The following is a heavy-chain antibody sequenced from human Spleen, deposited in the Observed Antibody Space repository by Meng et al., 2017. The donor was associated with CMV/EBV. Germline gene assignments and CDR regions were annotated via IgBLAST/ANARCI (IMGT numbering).Heavy chain of an antibody. Sequence: ASVKVSCKASGYTFTGYYMHWVRQAPGQGLEWMGWINPNSGNTNYAQKFQGRVTMTRDTSISTAYMELSRLRSDDTAVYYCARDLSQLLPIYYYYGMDVWGQGTTVTVSS. J-gene: IGHJ6*02. CDR3: ARDLSQLLPIYYYYGMDV. V-gene: IGHV1-2*02. CDR1: GYTFTGYY. CDR2: INPNSGNT. D-gene: IGHD2-2*01.